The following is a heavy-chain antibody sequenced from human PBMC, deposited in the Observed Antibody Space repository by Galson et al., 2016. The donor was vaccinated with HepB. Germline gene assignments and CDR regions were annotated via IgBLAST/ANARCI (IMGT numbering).Heavy chain of an antibody. D-gene: IGHD3-3*01. CDR1: GFTFNSYT. V-gene: IGHV3-23*01. CDR3: AKVKTGGDYDFWSLDY. Sequence: SLRLSCAASGFTFNSYTMSWVRQAPGKGLEWVSGITNGGDTTYYADSVKGRFTISRDNSKNTLYLQMNSLRAEDTAVYYCAKVKTGGDYDFWSLDYWGQGTLVTVSS. J-gene: IGHJ4*02. CDR2: ITNGGDTT.